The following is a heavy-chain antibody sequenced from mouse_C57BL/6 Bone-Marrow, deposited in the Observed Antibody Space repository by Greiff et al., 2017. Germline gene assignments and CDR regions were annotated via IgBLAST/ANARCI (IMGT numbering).Heavy chain of an antibody. V-gene: IGHV1-9*01. CDR2: ILPGSGST. J-gene: IGHJ4*01. CDR3: ASLGSSSYYYAMDY. Sequence: VQLQQSGAELMKPGASVKLSCKATGYTFTGYWIEWVKQRPGHGLEWIGEILPGSGSTNYNEKFKGKATLTADTSSTTAYMQLSSLTTEDSAIYYCASLGSSSYYYAMDYWGQGTSVTVSA. CDR1: GYTFTGYW. D-gene: IGHD1-1*01.